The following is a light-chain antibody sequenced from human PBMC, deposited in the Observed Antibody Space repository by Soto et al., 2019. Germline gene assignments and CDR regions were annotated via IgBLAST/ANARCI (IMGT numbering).Light chain of an antibody. CDR1: SSDVGSYNL. CDR2: EGS. Sequence: HSALTQPASVSGSPGQSITISCTGTSSDVGSYNLVSWYQQHPGKAPKLMIYEGSKRPSGVSNRFSGSKSDNTASLTISGLQAEDEADYYCCSYAGSSTYVFGTGTKLTVL. J-gene: IGLJ1*01. V-gene: IGLV2-23*01. CDR3: CSYAGSSTYV.